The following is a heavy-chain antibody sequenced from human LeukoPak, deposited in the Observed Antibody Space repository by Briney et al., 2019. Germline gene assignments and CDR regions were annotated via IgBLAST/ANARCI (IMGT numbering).Heavy chain of an antibody. V-gene: IGHV1-18*04. Sequence: GASVKVSCKAPGYSFTSHNMHWVRQAPGQGLEWMGWISAYNGNTNYAQKLQGRVTMTTDTSTSTAYMELRSLRSDDTAVYYCARFSTYYDIWSGYYYGMDVWGQGTTVTVSS. CDR1: GYSFTSHN. CDR3: ARFSTYYDIWSGYYYGMDV. D-gene: IGHD3-3*01. J-gene: IGHJ6*02. CDR2: ISAYNGNT.